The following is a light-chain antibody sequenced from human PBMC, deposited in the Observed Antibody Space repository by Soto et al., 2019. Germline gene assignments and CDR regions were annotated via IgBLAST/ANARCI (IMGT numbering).Light chain of an antibody. V-gene: IGKV1-17*01. CDR2: AAS. CDR1: QGIRND. Sequence: DIQMTQSPSSLSASVGDRVTITCRASQGIRNDLGWYQQKPGKAPKCLIFAASSLQSGVPSRFSGSGSGTEFTLTISSLQPDDFATYYCQQYNSYSPWTFGQGTKVDI. CDR3: QQYNSYSPWT. J-gene: IGKJ1*01.